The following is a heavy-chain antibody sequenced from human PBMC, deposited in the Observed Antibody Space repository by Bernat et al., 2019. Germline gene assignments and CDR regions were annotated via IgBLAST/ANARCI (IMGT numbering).Heavy chain of an antibody. J-gene: IGHJ6*02. CDR3: ARGEVATLGVAAGGVDV. Sequence: QVQLVESGGGVVQPGRSLRLSCAASEFTFSSYAMHWVRQAPGKGLEWVAVISYDGDNKYYADSVKGRFTISRDNSKNTLYLQVNSLRGEDTAVDYCARGEVATLGVAAGGVDVWGQGTTVIVSS. V-gene: IGHV3-30-3*01. CDR2: ISYDGDNK. D-gene: IGHD1-26*01. CDR1: EFTFSSYA.